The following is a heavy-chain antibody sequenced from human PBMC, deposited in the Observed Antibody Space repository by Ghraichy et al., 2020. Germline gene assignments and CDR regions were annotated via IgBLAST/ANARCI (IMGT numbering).Heavy chain of an antibody. V-gene: IGHV3-74*01. D-gene: IGHD2-15*01. J-gene: IGHJ4*02. Sequence: LSLTCAASGFTLSNYWMHWVRQAQGKGLVWVSRIKSDGSATTYADSVKGRFTISRDNAKNTLYLQMNSLRADDTAVYFCAREYCSGGRCFFGTGGSHFDYWGQGTLVTVSS. CDR3: AREYCSGGRCFFGTGGSHFDY. CDR2: IKSDGSAT. CDR1: GFTLSNYW.